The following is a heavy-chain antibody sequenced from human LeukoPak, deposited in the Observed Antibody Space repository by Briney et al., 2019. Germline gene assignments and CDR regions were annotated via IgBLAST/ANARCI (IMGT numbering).Heavy chain of an antibody. CDR3: ARRGLVVDFDY. V-gene: IGHV4-39*01. Sequence: SETLSLTCTVSGGSISSNNHYWAWIRQPPGRGLEWIGNIHYTGGTYYNPSLKSRVTISVDTSRNQFSLKLSSVTAADTAVYHCARRGLVVDFDYWGQGTLVTVSS. D-gene: IGHD3-22*01. CDR1: GGSISSNNHY. J-gene: IGHJ4*02. CDR2: IHYTGGT.